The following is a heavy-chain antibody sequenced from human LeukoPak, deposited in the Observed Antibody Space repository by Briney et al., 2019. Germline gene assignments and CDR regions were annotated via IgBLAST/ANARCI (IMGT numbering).Heavy chain of an antibody. V-gene: IGHV4-4*02. CDR3: VKDRGNHVTDY. D-gene: IGHD1-14*01. Sequence: GSLRLSCAASGFTFSSYAMSWVRQAPGKGLEWIGEIYHSGSTNYNPSLKSRVTISVDKSKNQFSLKLSSVTAADTAVYYCVKDRGNHVTDYWGQGTLVTVSS. CDR2: IYHSGST. J-gene: IGHJ4*02. CDR1: GFTFSSYAM.